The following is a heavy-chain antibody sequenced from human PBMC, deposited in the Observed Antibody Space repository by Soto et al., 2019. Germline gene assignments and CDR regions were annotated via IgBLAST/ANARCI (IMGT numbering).Heavy chain of an antibody. CDR3: ARDFTS. CDR2: IHSGGNT. J-gene: IGHJ4*02. Sequence: EVQLVETGGGLVQPGGSLRLSCAASGLSVITNYMSWVRQAPGKGLEWVSIIHSGGNTYFADSVKGRFTISRDSSKKTLHLQMNSLRSEDTAMYFCARDFTSWGQGTLVTVSS. CDR1: GLSVITNY. V-gene: IGHV3-53*02.